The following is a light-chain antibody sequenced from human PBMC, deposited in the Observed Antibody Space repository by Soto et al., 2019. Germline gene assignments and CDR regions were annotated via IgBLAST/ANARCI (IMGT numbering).Light chain of an antibody. CDR2: GAS. CDR3: QQYNKWPPGT. J-gene: IGKJ1*01. V-gene: IGKV3-15*01. Sequence: DIVMTQSPATLPVSPGERATLSCRASQSVNSNLAWYQQKPGQAPRLLIYGASTRATGIPARFSGSGSGTEFTLTISSLQSEDFAVYYCQQYNKWPPGTFGQGTKVEIK. CDR1: QSVNSN.